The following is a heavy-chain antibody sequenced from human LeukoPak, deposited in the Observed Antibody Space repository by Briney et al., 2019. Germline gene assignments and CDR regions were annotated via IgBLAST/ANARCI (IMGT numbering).Heavy chain of an antibody. D-gene: IGHD6-13*01. CDR2: INHSGST. Sequence: SETLSLTCAVYGGSFSGYYWSWIRQPPGKGLEWIGEINHSGSTNYNPSLKSRVTISVDTSKNQFSLKLSSVTAADTAVYYCARGQYSSSWYVISGFDYWGQGTLVTVSS. CDR1: GGSFSGYY. J-gene: IGHJ4*02. CDR3: ARGQYSSSWYVISGFDY. V-gene: IGHV4-34*01.